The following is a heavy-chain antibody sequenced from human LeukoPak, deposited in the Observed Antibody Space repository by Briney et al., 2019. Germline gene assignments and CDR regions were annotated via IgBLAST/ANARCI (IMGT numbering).Heavy chain of an antibody. D-gene: IGHD3-10*01. Sequence: GGSLRLSCGASGSSFSSYAMSWVRQAPGKGLEWVSAISGSGGSTYYADSVKGRFTISRDNSKNKLYLQMNSLRAEDTAVYYCANALTMVRGVIIAGYFDYWGQGTLVTVSS. CDR1: GSSFSSYA. CDR3: ANALTMVRGVIIAGYFDY. J-gene: IGHJ4*02. CDR2: ISGSGGST. V-gene: IGHV3-23*01.